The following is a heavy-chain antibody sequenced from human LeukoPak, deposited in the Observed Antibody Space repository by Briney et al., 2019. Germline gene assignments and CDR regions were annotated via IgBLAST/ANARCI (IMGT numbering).Heavy chain of an antibody. J-gene: IGHJ4*02. Sequence: ASVKVSCKASGYTFTSYGISWVRQAPGQGLEWMGWINPNSGGTNYAQKFQGRVTMTRDTSISTAYMELSRLRSDDTAVYYCARVGIDSSGYPYWGQGTLVTVSS. D-gene: IGHD3-22*01. CDR2: INPNSGGT. CDR3: ARVGIDSSGYPY. V-gene: IGHV1-2*02. CDR1: GYTFTSYG.